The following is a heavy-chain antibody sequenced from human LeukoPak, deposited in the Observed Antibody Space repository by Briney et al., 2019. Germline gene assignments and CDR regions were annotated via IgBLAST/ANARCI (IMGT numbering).Heavy chain of an antibody. CDR2: IYYSGST. J-gene: IGHJ5*02. Sequence: SETLSLTCTVSGGSISSYYWSWIRQPPGKGLEWIGYIYYSGSTNYNPSLKSRVTISVDTSKNQFSLKLSSVTATDTAVYYCARHAGFYSRFDPWGQGTLVTVSS. V-gene: IGHV4-59*08. CDR1: GGSISSYY. D-gene: IGHD2/OR15-2a*01. CDR3: ARHAGFYSRFDP.